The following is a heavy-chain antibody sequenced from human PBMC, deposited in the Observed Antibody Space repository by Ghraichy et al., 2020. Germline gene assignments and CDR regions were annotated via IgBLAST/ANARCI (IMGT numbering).Heavy chain of an antibody. CDR3: APDPGGIQLWFHFDC. V-gene: IGHV3-30*03. J-gene: IGHJ4*02. CDR1: GFTFSSYG. D-gene: IGHD5-18*01. CDR2: ISYDGSNK. Sequence: GGSLRLTCAASGFTFSSYGMHWVRQAPGKGLEWVADISYDGSNKYYADSVKGRFTISRDNSKNTLYLQMNSLRAEDTAVYYCAPDPGGIQLWFHFDCWGQGTLVTVSS.